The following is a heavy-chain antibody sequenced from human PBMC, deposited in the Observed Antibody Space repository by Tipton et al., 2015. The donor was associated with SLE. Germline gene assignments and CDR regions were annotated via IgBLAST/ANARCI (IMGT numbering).Heavy chain of an antibody. CDR1: GGSISSHY. CDR3: AREGGSSSLGMDV. V-gene: IGHV4-59*11. Sequence: TLSLTCTVSGGSISSHYWSWIRQPPGKGLEWIGYIYYSGSTNYNPSLKSRVTISVDTSKNQFSLKLSSVTAADTAVYYCAREGGSSSLGMDVWGRGTLVTVSS. D-gene: IGHD6-13*01. CDR2: IYYSGST. J-gene: IGHJ2*01.